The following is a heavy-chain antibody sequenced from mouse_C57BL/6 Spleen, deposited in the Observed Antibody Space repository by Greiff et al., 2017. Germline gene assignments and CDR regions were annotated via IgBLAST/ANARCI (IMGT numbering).Heavy chain of an antibody. V-gene: IGHV1-74*01. CDR2: INPSDSDT. J-gene: IGHJ2*01. CDR1: GYTFTSYW. D-gene: IGHD2-3*01. CDR3: AIFVYDGYPY. Sequence: VQLQQSGAELVKPGASVKVSCKASGYTFTSYWMHWVKQRPGQGLEWIGRINPSDSDTNYNQKFKGKATLPVDKSSSTAYMQLSSLTSEDSAVYYCAIFVYDGYPYWGQGTTLTVSS.